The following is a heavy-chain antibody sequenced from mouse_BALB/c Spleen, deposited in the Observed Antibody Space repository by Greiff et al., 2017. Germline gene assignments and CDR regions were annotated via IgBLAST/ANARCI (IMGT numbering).Heavy chain of an antibody. CDR2: ISYSGST. D-gene: IGHD2-1*01. CDR1: GYSITSDYA. V-gene: IGHV3-2*02. J-gene: IGHJ4*01. Sequence: DVQLVESGPGLVKPSQSLSLTCTVTGYSITSDYAWNWIRQFPGNKLEWMGYISYSGSTSYNPSLKSRISITRDTSKNQFFLQLNSVTTEDTATYYCARSDYGNYAMDYWGQGTSVTVSS. CDR3: ARSDYGNYAMDY.